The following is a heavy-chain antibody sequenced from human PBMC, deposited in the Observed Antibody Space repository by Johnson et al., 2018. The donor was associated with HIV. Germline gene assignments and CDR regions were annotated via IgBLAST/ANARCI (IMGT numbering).Heavy chain of an antibody. V-gene: IGHV3-30*04. D-gene: IGHD3-10*01. CDR3: AKDQYGSSGRYAFDI. CDR2: ISYDGSNK. Sequence: QVQLVESGGGVVQPGRSLRLSCAASGFTFSSYAMHWVRQAPGKGLEWVAVISYDGSNKYYADSVKGRFTISRDTSKNTLYLQMNSLRAEDTAVYYCAKDQYGSSGRYAFDIWGQGTMVTVSS. CDR1: GFTFSSYA. J-gene: IGHJ3*02.